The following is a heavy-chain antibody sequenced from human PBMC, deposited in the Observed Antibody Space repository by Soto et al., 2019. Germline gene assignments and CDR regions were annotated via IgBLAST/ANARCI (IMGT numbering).Heavy chain of an antibody. V-gene: IGHV4-4*02. J-gene: IGHJ4*02. CDR3: ARGGSGYSYGLFDY. CDR2: IYHSGST. Sequence: QVQLQESGPGLVKPSGTLSLTCAVSSGSISSSNWWSWVRQPPGKGLEWIGEIYHSGSTNYNPSLKSRVTISVYQSKNQFALKLSSVTAADTAVYYCARGGSGYSYGLFDYWGQGTLVTVSS. CDR1: SGSISSSNW. D-gene: IGHD5-18*01.